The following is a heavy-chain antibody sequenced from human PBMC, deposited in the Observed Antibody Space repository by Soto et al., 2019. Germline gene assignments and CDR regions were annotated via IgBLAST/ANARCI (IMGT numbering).Heavy chain of an antibody. V-gene: IGHV4-30-4*01. CDR1: GGSISSGDYY. D-gene: IGHD5-18*01. CDR2: IYYSGST. J-gene: IGHJ4*02. CDR3: DSMKDTAMAPYDY. Sequence: TSETLSLTCTVSGGSISSGDYYWSWIRQPPGKGLEWIGYIYYSGSTYYNPSLKSRVTISVDTSKNQFSLKLSSVTAADAAVYYCDSMKDTAMAPYDYWGQGTLVTVSS.